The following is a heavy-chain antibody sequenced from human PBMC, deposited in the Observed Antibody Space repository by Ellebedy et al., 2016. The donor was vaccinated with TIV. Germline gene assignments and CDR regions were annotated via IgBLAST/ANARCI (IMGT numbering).Heavy chain of an antibody. CDR1: GYSISSGYS. J-gene: IGHJ4*02. CDR3: ARFSGWYSGVDY. D-gene: IGHD6-19*01. V-gene: IGHV4-38-2*02. Sequence: GSLRLXXTVSGYSISSGYSWGWIRQPPGKGLEWIGSIYHSGSTYYNPSLKSRVTISVDTSKNQFSLKLSSVTAADTAVYYCARFSGWYSGVDYWGQGTLVTVSS. CDR2: IYHSGST.